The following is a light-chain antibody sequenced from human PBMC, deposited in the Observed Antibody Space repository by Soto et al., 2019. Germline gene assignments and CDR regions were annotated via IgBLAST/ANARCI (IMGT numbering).Light chain of an antibody. CDR2: KAT. CDR3: QQYNDFQYI. V-gene: IGKV1-5*03. J-gene: IGKJ2*01. CDR1: QTISSR. Sequence: DIQMTQSPSSLSASVGDRVTITCRASQTISSRLAWYQQKPGQAPKLLIYKATYLQTGVASRFSGRGSGTEFSLTTRSLQPDDFAVYYCQQYNDFQYIFGQGTRLDI.